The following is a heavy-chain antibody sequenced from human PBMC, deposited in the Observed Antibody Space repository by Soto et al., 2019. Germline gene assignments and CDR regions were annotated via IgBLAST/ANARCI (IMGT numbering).Heavy chain of an antibody. Sequence: ASVKVSCKASGYTFINYDLHWVRQSPGQGLEWMGWINPNSGGTNYAQKFQGWVTMTRDTSISTAYMELSRLRSDDTAVYYCARGGRYCSSTSCYTYELNWFDPWGQGTLVTVSS. CDR1: GYTFINYD. D-gene: IGHD2-2*02. CDR3: ARGGRYCSSTSCYTYELNWFDP. CDR2: INPNSGGT. V-gene: IGHV1-2*04. J-gene: IGHJ5*02.